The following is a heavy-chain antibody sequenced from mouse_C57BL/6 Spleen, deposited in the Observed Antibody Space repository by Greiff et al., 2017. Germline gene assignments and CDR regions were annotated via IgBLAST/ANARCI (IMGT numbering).Heavy chain of an antibody. J-gene: IGHJ4*01. CDR1: GYSITSGYY. V-gene: IGHV3-6*01. Sequence: DVQLQESGPGLVKPSQSLSLTCSVTGYSITSGYYWNWIRQFPGNKLEWMGYISYDGSNNYNPSLKNRISITRDTSKNQFFLKLNSVTTEDTATYYCARGGDWDAYYAMDYWGQGTSVTVSS. D-gene: IGHD4-1*01. CDR2: ISYDGSN. CDR3: ARGGDWDAYYAMDY.